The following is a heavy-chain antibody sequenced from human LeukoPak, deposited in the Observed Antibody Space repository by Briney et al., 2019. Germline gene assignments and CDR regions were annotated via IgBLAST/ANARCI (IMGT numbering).Heavy chain of an antibody. CDR1: GFTFSRPA. CDR2: IWHDGSSP. CDR3: ARVSCSSSNCYLASYYFDS. Sequence: GGSLRLSCAASGFTFSRPAMHWVRQAPGKGLEWVADIWHDGSSPDYADSVKGRFTVSRDNSKNTLYLQMNTLRAEDTAVYYCARVSCSSSNCYLASYYFDSWGQGTLVTVSS. V-gene: IGHV3-33*01. D-gene: IGHD2-2*01. J-gene: IGHJ4*02.